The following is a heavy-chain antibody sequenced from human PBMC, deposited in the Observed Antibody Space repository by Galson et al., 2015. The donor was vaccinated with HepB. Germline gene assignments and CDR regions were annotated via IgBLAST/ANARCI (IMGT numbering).Heavy chain of an antibody. CDR2: ISAYNGNT. J-gene: IGHJ6*02. CDR3: ARVPLAIFGVVIIPWYYGMDV. Sequence: SVKVSCKASGYTFTSYGISWVRQAPGQGLEWMGWISAYNGNTNYAQKLQGRVTMTTDTSTSTAYKELRSLRSDDTAVYYCARVPLAIFGVVIIPWYYGMDVWGQGTTVTVSS. D-gene: IGHD3-3*01. CDR1: GYTFTSYG. V-gene: IGHV1-18*04.